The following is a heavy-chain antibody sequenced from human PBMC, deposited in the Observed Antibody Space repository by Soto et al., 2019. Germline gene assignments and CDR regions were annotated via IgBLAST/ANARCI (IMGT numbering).Heavy chain of an antibody. J-gene: IGHJ6*02. Sequence: PSETMPLPCTVSGGSISSSIYCWGWIRQPPGKGLEWIGSIYYSGTANYNPSLKSRATISTDTSKNQFSLKLSSVTAADTAVYYCARDSGRLYYDTWSGYDYGLDVWGQGTTVTVSS. D-gene: IGHD3-3*01. CDR3: ARDSGRLYYDTWSGYDYGLDV. V-gene: IGHV4-39*07. CDR1: GGSISSSIYC. CDR2: IYYSGTA.